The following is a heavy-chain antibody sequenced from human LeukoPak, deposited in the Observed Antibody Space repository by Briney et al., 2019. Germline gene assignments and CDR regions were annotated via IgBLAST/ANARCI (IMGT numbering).Heavy chain of an antibody. CDR1: GGSFSGYY. Sequence: SETLSLTCAVYGGSFSGYYWSWIRQPPGKGLEWIGEINHSGSTNYNPSLKSRVTILVDTSKNQFSLKLSSVTAADTAVYYCARDKYLGYCSGGSCYFLKYYFDYWGQGTLVTVSS. J-gene: IGHJ4*02. CDR3: ARDKYLGYCSGGSCYFLKYYFDY. V-gene: IGHV4-34*01. D-gene: IGHD2-15*01. CDR2: INHSGST.